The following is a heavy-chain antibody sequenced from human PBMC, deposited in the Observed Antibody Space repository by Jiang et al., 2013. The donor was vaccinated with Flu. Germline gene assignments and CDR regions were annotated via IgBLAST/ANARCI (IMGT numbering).Heavy chain of an antibody. Sequence: KPTQTLTLTCTFSGFSLSTSGVGVGWIRQPPGKALEWLALIYWDDDKRYSPSLKSRLTITKDTSKNQVVLTMTNMDPVDTATYYCAHSFVVVPEYYYYGMDVWGQGTTVTVSS. D-gene: IGHD2-2*01. CDR2: IYWDDDK. CDR3: AHSFVVVPEYYYYGMDV. J-gene: IGHJ6*02. V-gene: IGHV2-5*02. CDR1: GFSLSTSGVG.